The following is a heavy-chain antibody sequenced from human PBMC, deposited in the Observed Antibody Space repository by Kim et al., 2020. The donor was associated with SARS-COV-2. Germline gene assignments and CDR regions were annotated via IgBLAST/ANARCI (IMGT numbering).Heavy chain of an antibody. CDR3: AKSRRDPSGYVSY. J-gene: IGHJ4*02. D-gene: IGHD5-12*01. V-gene: IGHV3-23*01. Sequence: YADYVKGRFTICRANSKNTQYMPMNRLRVDDTAVYYCAKSRRDPSGYVSYWGQGTLVTVSS.